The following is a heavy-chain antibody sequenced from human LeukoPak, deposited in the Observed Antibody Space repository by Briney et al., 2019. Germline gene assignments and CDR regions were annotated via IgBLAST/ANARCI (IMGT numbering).Heavy chain of an antibody. CDR2: ISSSSSYI. CDR1: GFTFSSYS. CDR3: ARDSTTIRFLEWLNYYYYMDV. V-gene: IGHV3-21*01. J-gene: IGHJ6*03. D-gene: IGHD3-3*01. Sequence: PGGSLRLSCAASGFTFSSYSMNWVRQAPGKGLEWVSSISSSSSYIYYADSVKGRFTISRDNAKNSLYLQMNSLRAEDTAVYYCARDSTTIRFLEWLNYYYYMDVWGKGTTVTVSS.